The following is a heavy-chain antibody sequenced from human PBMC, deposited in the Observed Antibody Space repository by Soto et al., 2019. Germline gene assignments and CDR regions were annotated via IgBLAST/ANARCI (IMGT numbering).Heavy chain of an antibody. Sequence: GGSLRLSCAASGFTFSTYWMSWVRQAPGKWLEWFANIKQDGSEKDYVDSVKGRFTISRDNAENSLYLQMNSLRVEDTALYYCARDGYCSGGSCYWWAYWGQGTQVTVSS. D-gene: IGHD2-15*01. J-gene: IGHJ4*02. CDR1: GFTFSTYW. CDR3: ARDGYCSGGSCYWWAY. V-gene: IGHV3-7*01. CDR2: IKQDGSEK.